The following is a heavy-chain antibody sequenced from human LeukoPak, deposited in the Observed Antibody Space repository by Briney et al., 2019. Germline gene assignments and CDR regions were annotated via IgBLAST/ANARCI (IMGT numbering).Heavy chain of an antibody. CDR1: GFTFSSYA. CDR3: AKSPWGLNDAFDI. V-gene: IGHV3-23*01. D-gene: IGHD7-27*01. Sequence: GGSLRLSCAASGFTFSSYAMSWVRQAPGKGLEWVSAISGSGGSTYYADSVKGRFTISRDNSKNTLYLQMNSLRAEDTAVYYRAKSPWGLNDAFDIWGQGTMVTVSS. J-gene: IGHJ3*02. CDR2: ISGSGGST.